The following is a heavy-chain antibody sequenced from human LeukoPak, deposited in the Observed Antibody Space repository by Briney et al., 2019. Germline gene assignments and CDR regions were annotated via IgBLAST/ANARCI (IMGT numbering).Heavy chain of an antibody. J-gene: IGHJ4*02. CDR2: IRYDGSNK. CDR3: AKRAGKGLRYFDWSYYFDY. V-gene: IGHV3-30*02. CDR1: GFTFSSYA. D-gene: IGHD3-9*01. Sequence: GSLRLSCAASGFTFSSYAMHWVRQAPGKGLEWVAFIRYDGSNKYYADSVKGRFTISRDNSKNTLYLQMNSLRAEDTAVYYCAKRAGKGLRYFDWSYYFDYWGQGTLVTVSS.